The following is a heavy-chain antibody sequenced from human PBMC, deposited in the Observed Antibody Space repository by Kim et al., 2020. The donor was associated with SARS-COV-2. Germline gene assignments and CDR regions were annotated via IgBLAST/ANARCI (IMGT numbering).Heavy chain of an antibody. CDR2: IYPGDSDT. J-gene: IGHJ3*02. CDR1: GYSFTSYW. D-gene: IGHD3-22*01. Sequence: GESLKISCKGSGYSFTSYWIGWVRQMPGKGLEWMGIIYPGDSDTRYSPSFQGQVTISADKSISTAYLQWSSLKASDTAMYYCARAHPRYYDSSGHFFAVPTPDAFDIWGQGTMVTVSS. CDR3: ARAHPRYYDSSGHFFAVPTPDAFDI. V-gene: IGHV5-51*01.